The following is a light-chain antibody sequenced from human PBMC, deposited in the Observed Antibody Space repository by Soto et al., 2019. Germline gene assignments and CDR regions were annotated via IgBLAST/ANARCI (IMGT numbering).Light chain of an antibody. Sequence: QSALTHPPSVSGSPGQSSNISFTGTSSDIGTNKHVSWCQHHPGHVPIIIIFEVSNRPSGISDRFSGFKSANTAYLTISGVQPEDEADYHCSSYTTIKTVVFGGGTK. V-gene: IGLV2-14*01. CDR3: SSYTTIKTVV. CDR1: SSDIGTNKH. J-gene: IGLJ2*01. CDR2: EVS.